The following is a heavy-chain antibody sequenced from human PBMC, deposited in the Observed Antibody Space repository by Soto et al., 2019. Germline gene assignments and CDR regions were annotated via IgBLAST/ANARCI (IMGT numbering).Heavy chain of an antibody. CDR3: ARDLAAGCPFDC. Sequence: QVQLVQSGAEVKKPGASVKVSCKASGYTFTNYAFSWVRQAPGQGLEWMGWISAYNGNTNYPQKLQGRVTMTTDTSTSTAYMELRSLRSGDTAVYYCARDLAAGCPFDCWGQGTLVTVSS. J-gene: IGHJ4*02. CDR1: GYTFTNYA. V-gene: IGHV1-18*01. CDR2: ISAYNGNT. D-gene: IGHD6-13*01.